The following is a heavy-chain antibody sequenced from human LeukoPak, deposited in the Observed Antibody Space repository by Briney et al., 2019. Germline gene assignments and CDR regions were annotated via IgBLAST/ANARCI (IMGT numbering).Heavy chain of an antibody. J-gene: IGHJ4*02. CDR1: GVSISSYY. D-gene: IGHD5-12*01. Sequence: SETLSLTCTVSGVSISSYYWSWIRQPPGKGLEWIGYIYYSGSTNYNPSLKSRVTISVDTSKNQFSLKLSSVTAADTAVYYCARGYVPPALDYWGQGTLVTVSS. CDR2: IYYSGST. CDR3: ARGYVPPALDY. V-gene: IGHV4-59*01.